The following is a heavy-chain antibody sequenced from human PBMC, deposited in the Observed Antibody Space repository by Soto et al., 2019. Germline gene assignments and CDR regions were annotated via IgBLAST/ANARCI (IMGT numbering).Heavy chain of an antibody. D-gene: IGHD2-15*01. CDR2: VHYSGNT. Sequence: PSETLSLTCTVSGYSISSGYHWAWIRQPPGKGLEWLGSVHYSGNTYYNPSLKSRLTISVDKSKNQFSLNLSSATAADTAVYYCARQDRVVAEGGWFDPWGQGTLVTVSS. CDR3: ARQDRVVAEGGWFDP. CDR1: GYSISSGYH. V-gene: IGHV4-38-2*02. J-gene: IGHJ5*02.